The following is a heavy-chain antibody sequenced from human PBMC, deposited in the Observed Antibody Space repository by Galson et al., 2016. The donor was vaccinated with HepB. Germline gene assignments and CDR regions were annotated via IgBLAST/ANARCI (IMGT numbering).Heavy chain of an antibody. CDR2: ISSNGATI. D-gene: IGHD5-18*01. Sequence: SLRLSCAASGFTFSSYTMNWVRQAPGKGLEWVSYISSNGATIYYADSVKGRLTLTRDNAKNSLYLQMNSLRVEDTAVYYCAKISVQYSYHYWGFDYWGQGTLVTVSS. J-gene: IGHJ4*02. CDR3: AKISVQYSYHYWGFDY. CDR1: GFTFSSYT. V-gene: IGHV3-48*01.